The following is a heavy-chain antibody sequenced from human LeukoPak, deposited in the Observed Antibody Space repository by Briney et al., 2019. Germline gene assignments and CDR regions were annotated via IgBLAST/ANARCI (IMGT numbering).Heavy chain of an antibody. CDR3: AGYRRSSWGPRGNWFDP. V-gene: IGHV1-2*02. CDR1: GYTFTGYY. J-gene: IGHJ5*02. D-gene: IGHD6-13*01. CDR2: INPNSGGT. Sequence: ASVRVSCKASGYTFTGYYMHWVRQAPGQGLEWMGWINPNSGGTNYAQKFQGRVTMTRDTSISTAYMELSRLRSDDTAVYYCAGYRRSSWGPRGNWFDPWGQGTLVTVSS.